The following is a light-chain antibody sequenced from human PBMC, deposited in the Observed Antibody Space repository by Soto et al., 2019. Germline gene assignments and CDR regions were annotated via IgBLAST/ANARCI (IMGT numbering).Light chain of an antibody. V-gene: IGKV3-15*01. CDR3: QQYKNWPPLT. Sequence: EIVMTQSPATLSVSPGERVTLSCMASQSVSSNLAWYQQKPGQAPRLLIYGASTRATGIPARFSGSGSGTEFTLTIRSLQSEDFAVYYCQQYKNWPPLTFGGGTKVDIK. J-gene: IGKJ4*01. CDR2: GAS. CDR1: QSVSSN.